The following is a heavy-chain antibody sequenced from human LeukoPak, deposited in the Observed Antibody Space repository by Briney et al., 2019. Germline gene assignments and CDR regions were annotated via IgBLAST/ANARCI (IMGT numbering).Heavy chain of an antibody. V-gene: IGHV4-34*01. D-gene: IGHD3-10*01. Sequence: PSETLSLTCAVYGGSFSGYYWSWIRQPPGKGLEWIGSIYHSGSTYYNPSLKSRVTISVDTSKNQFSLKLSSVTAADTAVYYCARVEEYYGSGKFDYWGQGTLVTVSS. CDR1: GGSFSGYY. J-gene: IGHJ4*02. CDR2: IYHSGST. CDR3: ARVEEYYGSGKFDY.